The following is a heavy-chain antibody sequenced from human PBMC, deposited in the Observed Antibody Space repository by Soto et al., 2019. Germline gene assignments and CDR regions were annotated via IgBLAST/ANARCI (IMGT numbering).Heavy chain of an antibody. CDR1: GFTFSSYG. V-gene: IGHV3-30*18. D-gene: IGHD5-12*01. CDR2: ISYDGSNK. Sequence: HPGGSLRLSCAASGFTFSSYGMHWVRQAPGKGLEWVAVISYDGSNKYYADSVKGRFTISRDNSKNTLYLQMNSLRAEDTAVYYCAKDRATAPSRDFDYWGQGTLVTVSS. J-gene: IGHJ4*02. CDR3: AKDRATAPSRDFDY.